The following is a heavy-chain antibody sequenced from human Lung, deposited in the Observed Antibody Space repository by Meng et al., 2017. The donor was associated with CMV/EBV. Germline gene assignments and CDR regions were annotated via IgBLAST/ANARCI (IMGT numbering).Heavy chain of an antibody. D-gene: IGHD4-17*01. CDR1: GGSFSGYY. V-gene: IGHV4-34*01. CDR3: ARAQSTVTTGRNFQY. Sequence: SQTLSLTCAVYGGSFSGYYWSWIRQPPGKGLEWNGEIKHSGSTNYHPSLKSRVTISVDTSKNQFSLKLGSVTAADTAVYYCARAQSTVTTGRNFQYWGQGTLVTVSS. J-gene: IGHJ1*01. CDR2: IKHSGST.